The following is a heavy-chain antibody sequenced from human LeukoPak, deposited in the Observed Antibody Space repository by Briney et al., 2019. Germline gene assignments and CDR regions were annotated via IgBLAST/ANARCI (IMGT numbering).Heavy chain of an antibody. D-gene: IGHD4-11*01. J-gene: IGHJ5*02. CDR3: ARVSTVTTSGWFDP. CDR2: IYHSGST. CDR1: GYSISSGYY. V-gene: IGHV4-38-2*02. Sequence: SETLSLTCTVSGYSISSGYYWGWIRQPPGKGLERIGSIYHSGSTYYNPSLKSRVTISVDTSKNQFSLKLSSVTAADTAVYYCARVSTVTTSGWFDPWGQGTLVTVSS.